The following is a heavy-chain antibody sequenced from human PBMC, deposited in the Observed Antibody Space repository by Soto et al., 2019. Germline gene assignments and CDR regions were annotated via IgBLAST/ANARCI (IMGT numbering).Heavy chain of an antibody. Sequence: EAQLLESGGGLVHPGGSLRLSCAASGFTFSNYAMNWVRQAPGKGLEWVSGISGGSGDSTFYADSVKGRFTISRDNSKNMLHLQMNSLRTEDTAVYYCAKNQPSWATRAAFDYWGQGTLVTVSS. V-gene: IGHV3-23*01. J-gene: IGHJ4*02. CDR2: ISGGSGDST. CDR3: AKNQPSWATRAAFDY. CDR1: GFTFSNYA. D-gene: IGHD2-2*01.